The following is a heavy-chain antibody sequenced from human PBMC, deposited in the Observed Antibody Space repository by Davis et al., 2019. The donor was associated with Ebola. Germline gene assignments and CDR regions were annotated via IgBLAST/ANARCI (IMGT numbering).Heavy chain of an antibody. Sequence: ASVKVSCKASGYTFTSYDINWVRQPPGQELEGQGWMNPNRGTTGYAQKFQGRVTMTRNTSISTAYMELSSLRSEDTAVYYCARGLAGVYYYGMDVWGQGTTVTVSS. J-gene: IGHJ6*02. CDR3: ARGLAGVYYYGMDV. V-gene: IGHV1-8*01. CDR1: GYTFTSYD. CDR2: MNPNRGTT.